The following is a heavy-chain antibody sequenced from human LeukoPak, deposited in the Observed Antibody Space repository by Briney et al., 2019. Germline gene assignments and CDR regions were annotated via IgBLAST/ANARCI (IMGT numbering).Heavy chain of an antibody. J-gene: IGHJ4*02. D-gene: IGHD3-22*01. CDR1: RFTFSSYW. CDR2: IKQDGSEK. V-gene: IGHV3-7*01. CDR3: ARAMMGGYFDY. Sequence: GGSLRLSCAASRFTFSSYWMSWVRQAPGKGLEWVANIKQDGSEKYYVDSVKGRFTISRDNAKNSLYLQMNSLRAEDTAVYYCARAMMGGYFDYWGQGTLVTVSS.